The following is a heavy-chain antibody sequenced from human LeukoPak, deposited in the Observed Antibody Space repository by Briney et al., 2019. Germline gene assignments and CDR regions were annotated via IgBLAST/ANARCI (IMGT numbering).Heavy chain of an antibody. V-gene: IGHV4-39*01. J-gene: IGHJ4*02. CDR3: ARQTGSGLFILP. D-gene: IGHD3/OR15-3a*01. CDR2: IYYSGNT. CDR1: GGSTSSSNSY. Sequence: SETLSLTCTVSGGSTSSSNSYWGWIRQPPGKGLEWIGSIYYSGNTYYNASLKSQVSISIDTSKNQFSLRLTSVTAADTAVYYCARQTGSGLFILPGGQGTLVTVSS.